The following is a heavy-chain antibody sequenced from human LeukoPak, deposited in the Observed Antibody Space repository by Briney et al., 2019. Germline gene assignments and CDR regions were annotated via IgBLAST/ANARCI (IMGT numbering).Heavy chain of an antibody. V-gene: IGHV1-8*01. D-gene: IGHD2-15*01. CDR1: GYTFTSYD. Sequence: GASVKVSCKASGYTFTSYDINWVRQATGQGLEWMGWMNPNSGNTGYAQKFQGRVTMTRNTSISTAYMELSSLRSEDTAVYYCARSDLGYCSGGSCYSHYRGQGTLVTVSS. J-gene: IGHJ4*02. CDR2: MNPNSGNT. CDR3: ARSDLGYCSGGSCYSHY.